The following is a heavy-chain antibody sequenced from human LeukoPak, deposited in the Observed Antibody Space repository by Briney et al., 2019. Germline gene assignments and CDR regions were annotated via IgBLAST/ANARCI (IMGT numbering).Heavy chain of an antibody. Sequence: KPSETLSLTCAVSGGSISSGGYSWSWIRQPPGKGLEWIGYICHSGSTYYNPSLKSRVTISVDRSKNQFSLKLSSVTAADMALYYCARGVKYYYDSSGYYYWFDPWGQGTLVTVSS. CDR3: ARGVKYYYDSSGYYYWFDP. CDR1: GGSISSGGYS. D-gene: IGHD3-22*01. CDR2: ICHSGST. V-gene: IGHV4-30-2*01. J-gene: IGHJ5*02.